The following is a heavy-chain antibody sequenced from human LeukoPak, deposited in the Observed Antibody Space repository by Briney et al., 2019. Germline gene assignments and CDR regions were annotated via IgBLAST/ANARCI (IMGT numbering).Heavy chain of an antibody. CDR3: ASLDAPNDY. CDR1: GFTFSNYW. J-gene: IGHJ4*02. CDR2: ISRDGSST. D-gene: IGHD1-1*01. V-gene: IGHV3-74*01. Sequence: GGSLRLSCVASGFTFSNYWMHWVRQAPGKGLVWVSRISRDGSSTNYADSVKGRFTISRDNAKNTLYLQMNSLRAGDTAVYYCASLDAPNDYWGQGTLVTVSS.